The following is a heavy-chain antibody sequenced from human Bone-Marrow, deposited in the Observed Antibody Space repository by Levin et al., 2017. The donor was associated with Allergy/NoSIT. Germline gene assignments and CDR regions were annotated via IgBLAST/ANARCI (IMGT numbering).Heavy chain of an antibody. CDR2: IYGSGGRT. CDR1: GFPFSSHA. CDR3: ARPEDSSGYTQNRYYYAMDV. V-gene: IGHV3-23*01. D-gene: IGHD3-22*01. J-gene: IGHJ6*02. Sequence: LSLTCAASGFPFSSHAMNWVRRAPGKGLEWVSAIYGSGGRTYYADSVKGRFTISRDNSKNTLYLQMNGLRVEDTAVYYCARPEDSSGYTQNRYYYAMDVWGQGTTVTVSS.